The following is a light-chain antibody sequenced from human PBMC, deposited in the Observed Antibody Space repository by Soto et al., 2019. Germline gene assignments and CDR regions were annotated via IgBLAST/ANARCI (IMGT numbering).Light chain of an antibody. Sequence: QSVVTQPASVSGSPGQSITISCTGTSSDVGAYKYVSWYQQHPGKVPKLIIYGVSNRPSGVSNRFSGSKSGNTAFLTISGLQPEDEADYYCSSFTGTTTLDVFGTGTKLTVL. J-gene: IGLJ1*01. V-gene: IGLV2-14*03. CDR3: SSFTGTTTLDV. CDR2: GVS. CDR1: SSDVGAYKY.